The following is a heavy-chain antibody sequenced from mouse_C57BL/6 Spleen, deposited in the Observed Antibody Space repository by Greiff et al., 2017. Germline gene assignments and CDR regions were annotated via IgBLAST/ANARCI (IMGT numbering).Heavy chain of an antibody. CDR3: ARPITTVVGYYAMDY. CDR1: GYAFSSYW. V-gene: IGHV1-80*01. J-gene: IGHJ4*01. CDR2: IYPGDGDT. Sequence: VQLQQSGAELVKPGASVKISCKASGYAFSSYWMNWVKQRPGKGLEWIGQIYPGDGDTNYNGKFKGKATLTADKSSSTAYMQLSSLTSEDSAVYFCARPITTVVGYYAMDYWGQGTSVTVSS. D-gene: IGHD1-1*01.